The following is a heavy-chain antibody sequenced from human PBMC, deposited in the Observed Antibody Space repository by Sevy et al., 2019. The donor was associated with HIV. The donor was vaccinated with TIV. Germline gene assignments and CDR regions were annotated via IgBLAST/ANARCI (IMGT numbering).Heavy chain of an antibody. Sequence: SETLSLTCTVFGGSISAYYWSWIRQPPGKGLEYIGYIYYTGRTNYNPSLKSRVTISVDTSKNQFCLRLTSVTAADTAIYYCARAPPVRSGDDSLNWFDPWGQGTLVTVSS. V-gene: IGHV4-59*01. D-gene: IGHD5-12*01. J-gene: IGHJ5*02. CDR2: IYYTGRT. CDR1: GGSISAYY. CDR3: ARAPPVRSGDDSLNWFDP.